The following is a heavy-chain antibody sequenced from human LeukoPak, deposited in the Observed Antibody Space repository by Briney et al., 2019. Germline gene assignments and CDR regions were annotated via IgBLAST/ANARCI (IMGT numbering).Heavy chain of an antibody. Sequence: ASVKVSCKASGYTFTSYDINWVRQATGQGLEWMGWVSNYKGHTKYAQKFQDRVSMTTDISTNTAYMELRSLRSDDTAVYYCARDGDYEDWWGQGTLVTVSS. CDR1: GYTFTSYD. J-gene: IGHJ4*02. D-gene: IGHD4-17*01. CDR2: VSNYKGHT. CDR3: ARDGDYEDW. V-gene: IGHV1-18*01.